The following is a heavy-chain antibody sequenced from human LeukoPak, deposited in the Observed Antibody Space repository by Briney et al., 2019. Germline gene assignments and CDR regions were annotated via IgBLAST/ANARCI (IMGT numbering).Heavy chain of an antibody. Sequence: SETLSLTCTVSCGSVSSGSYYWSWIRQPPGKGLEWIGYIYYSGSTNYNPSLKSRVTISVDTSKNQFSLKLSSVTAADTAVYYCARRPNSSGWYYFGQGTLVTVSS. V-gene: IGHV4-61*01. D-gene: IGHD6-19*01. CDR2: IYYSGST. J-gene: IGHJ4*02. CDR1: CGSVSSGSYY. CDR3: ARRPNSSGWYY.